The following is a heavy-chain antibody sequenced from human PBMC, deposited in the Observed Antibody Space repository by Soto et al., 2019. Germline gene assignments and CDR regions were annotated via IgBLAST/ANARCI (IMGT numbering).Heavy chain of an antibody. Sequence: LXWMGWINAGNGDTKYSQKFQGRVSITRDTSASTAYMELSSXRSEDTAVYYCARVHPDYYDSSGYYLARDYWGQGTLVTVSS. CDR2: INAGNGDT. J-gene: IGHJ4*02. D-gene: IGHD3-22*01. V-gene: IGHV1-3*01. CDR3: ARVHPDYYDSSGYYLARDY.